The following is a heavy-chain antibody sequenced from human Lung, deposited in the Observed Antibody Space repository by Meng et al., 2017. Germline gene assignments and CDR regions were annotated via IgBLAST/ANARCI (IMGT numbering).Heavy chain of an antibody. CDR2: INHSGST. CDR1: GGSFSDYY. V-gene: IGHV4-34*01. CDR3: ARGPTTMAHDFDY. Sequence: GRLKEWGAGLLKPSETLSLTCVVSGGSFSDYYWSWIRQPPGKGLEWIGEINHSGSTNYNPSLESRATISVDTSQNNLSLKLSSVTAADSAVYYCARGPTTMAHDFDYWGQGTLVTVSS. J-gene: IGHJ4*02. D-gene: IGHD4-11*01.